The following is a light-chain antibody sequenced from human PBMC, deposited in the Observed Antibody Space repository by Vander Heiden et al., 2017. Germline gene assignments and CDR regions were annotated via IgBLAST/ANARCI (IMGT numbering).Light chain of an antibody. V-gene: IGLV3-21*03. Sequence: SYVLTQPPSVSVAPGKTAKITCGGTNIGNKNVHWYHQKPRQAPVLVVYNDNDRPSGIPERISGSNSGNTATLTISGVEAGDEADYYCQVWDRSSDWVFGGGTKLTVL. CDR1: NIGNKN. CDR3: QVWDRSSDWV. CDR2: NDN. J-gene: IGLJ3*02.